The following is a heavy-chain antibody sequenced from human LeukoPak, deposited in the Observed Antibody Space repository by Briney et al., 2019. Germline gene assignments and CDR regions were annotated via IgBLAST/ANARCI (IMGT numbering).Heavy chain of an antibody. CDR1: GFTFSNFA. CDR2: FSGRTTNT. V-gene: IGHV3-23*01. CDR3: AKGMLVATTNFDY. J-gene: IGHJ4*02. D-gene: IGHD5-24*01. Sequence: PGGSLRLSCAASGFTFSNFAVTWVRQAPGKGLEWVSTFSGRTTNTYYADSVKGRFTISRHNSENTLYLQMNSLRAEDTAVYYCAKGMLVATTNFDYWGQGALVTVSS.